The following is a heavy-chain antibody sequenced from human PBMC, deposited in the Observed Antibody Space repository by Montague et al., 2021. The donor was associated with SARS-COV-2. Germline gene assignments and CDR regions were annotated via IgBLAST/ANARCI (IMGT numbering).Heavy chain of an antibody. V-gene: IGHV4-61*01. CDR1: GVAVLRRRSD. D-gene: IGHD2-15*01. CDR3: AMADRRSPDTTHLYYYKGMDL. J-gene: IGHJ6*02. Sequence: SETLSLTCTVSGVAVLRRRSDEHTPEPQSHEQLVCRLLFEKKTSYNSSLKIRITISVYTSKNQVSLNLSSVTAADTAVYFCAMADRRSPDTTHLYYYKGMDLWGQGTTVTVSS. CDR2: LFEKKT.